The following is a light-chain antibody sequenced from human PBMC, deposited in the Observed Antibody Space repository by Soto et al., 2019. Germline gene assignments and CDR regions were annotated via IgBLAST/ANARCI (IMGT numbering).Light chain of an antibody. J-gene: IGKJ1*01. Sequence: EIVLTQSPGTLSLSPGERATLSCRASQSVGSNFLAWYQQKPGQAPSLLIYTASGRATGIPDRFSGSGSGTDFTLTISSVEPEDFAVYYCQQYGTSPWAFGQGTKVEI. V-gene: IGKV3-20*01. CDR1: QSVGSNF. CDR3: QQYGTSPWA. CDR2: TAS.